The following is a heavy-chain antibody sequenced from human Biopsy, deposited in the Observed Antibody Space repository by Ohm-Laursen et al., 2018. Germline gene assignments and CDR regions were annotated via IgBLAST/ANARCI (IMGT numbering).Heavy chain of an antibody. CDR3: ARDSGILNYGSFKYYHYYGMDV. V-gene: IGHV4-59*02. J-gene: IGHJ6*02. D-gene: IGHD4-17*01. CDR1: GDSVTKYY. Sequence: GTLSLTCIVSGDSVTKYYWSWIRQPPGKGLEWIGHIYYSVMTNYNPSLQSRVSISVDTSRNQVSLTLSSMTAADTAVYYCARDSGILNYGSFKYYHYYGMDVWGQGTKGTVSS. CDR2: IYYSVMT.